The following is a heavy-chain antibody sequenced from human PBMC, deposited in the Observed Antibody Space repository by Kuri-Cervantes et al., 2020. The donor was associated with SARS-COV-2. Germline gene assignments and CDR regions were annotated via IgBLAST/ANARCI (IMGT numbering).Heavy chain of an antibody. V-gene: IGHV4-39*07. Sequence: SETLSLTCTVSGGSISSSSYYWGWIRQPPGKGLEWIGSIYYSGSTYYNPSLKSRVTISVDTSKNQFSLKLSSVTAADTAVYYCARQYCGGDCYSGLYYFDYWGQGTLVTVSS. CDR2: IYYSGST. D-gene: IGHD2-21*02. CDR1: GGSISSSSYY. J-gene: IGHJ4*02. CDR3: ARQYCGGDCYSGLYYFDY.